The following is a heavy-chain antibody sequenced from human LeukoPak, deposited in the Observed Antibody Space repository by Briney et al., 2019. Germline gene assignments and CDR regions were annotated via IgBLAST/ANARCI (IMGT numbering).Heavy chain of an antibody. CDR1: GYSISSGYF. CDR2: IYHSGST. Sequence: SETLSLTCAVSGYSISSGYFWGWIRQSPGKGLEWIGSIYHSGSTYYNPSLKSRVTISVDTSKNQFSLKLSSVTAADTAVYYCTGKYYYDSSGYYYVDYRGQGTLVTVSS. D-gene: IGHD3-22*01. CDR3: TGKYYYDSSGYYYVDY. J-gene: IGHJ4*02. V-gene: IGHV4-38-2*01.